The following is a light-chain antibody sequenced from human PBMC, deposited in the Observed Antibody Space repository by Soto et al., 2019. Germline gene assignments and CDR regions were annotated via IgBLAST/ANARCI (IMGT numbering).Light chain of an antibody. Sequence: QSVLTQPPSASGSPGQSVNISCTGTSSDVGGYNYVSWYQQHPGKAPKLMISEVSKRPSGVPDRFSGSKSGNTASLTVSGLQAEDEADYYCSSFAGNNNLVFGGGTKLTVL. V-gene: IGLV2-8*01. CDR1: SSDVGGYNY. J-gene: IGLJ2*01. CDR2: EVS. CDR3: SSFAGNNNLV.